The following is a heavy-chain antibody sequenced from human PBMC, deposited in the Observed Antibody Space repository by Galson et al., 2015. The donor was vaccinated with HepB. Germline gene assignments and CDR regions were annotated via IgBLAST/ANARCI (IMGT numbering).Heavy chain of an antibody. CDR1: GGTFSSYA. J-gene: IGHJ3*02. CDR2: ISPISGTA. CDR3: ALQASGYAFDI. D-gene: IGHD3-10*01. Sequence: SVKVSCKASGGTFSSYAISWVRQAPRQGLEWRGGISPISGTANYAQKFHGRVTITTDEPTCTAYMELDSLRSEDAAVYYCALQASGYAFDIWGQGTMVTVSS. V-gene: IGHV1-69*05.